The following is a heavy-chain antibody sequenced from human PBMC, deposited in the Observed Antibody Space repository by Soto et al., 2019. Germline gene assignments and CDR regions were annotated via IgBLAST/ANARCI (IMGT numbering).Heavy chain of an antibody. CDR2: IYYSGST. CDR1: GGSISSYY. CDR3: ARRGYSGYDLSHWFDP. V-gene: IGHV4-59*08. J-gene: IGHJ5*02. Sequence: SETLSLTCTVSGGSISSYYWSWIRQPPGKGLEWIGYIYYSGSTNYNPSLKSRVTISVDTSKNQFSLKLSSVTAADTAVYYCARRGYSGYDLSHWFDPWGQGTLVTVSS. D-gene: IGHD5-12*01.